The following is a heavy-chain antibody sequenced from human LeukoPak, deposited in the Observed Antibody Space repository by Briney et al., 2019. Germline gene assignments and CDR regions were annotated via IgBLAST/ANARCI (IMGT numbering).Heavy chain of an antibody. CDR2: INRNGSST. V-gene: IGHV3-20*04. CDR1: GFTFDDYG. J-gene: IGHJ5*02. D-gene: IGHD1-7*01. CDR3: ARDPPDSWNFEYNWFDP. Sequence: PGGSLRLSCAVSGFTFDDYGMSWVRQAPGKGLEWVSGINRNGSSTGYADSVKGRFTISRDNAKNSLYLQMSSLRAEDTALYYCARDPPDSWNFEYNWFDPWGQGTPVTVSS.